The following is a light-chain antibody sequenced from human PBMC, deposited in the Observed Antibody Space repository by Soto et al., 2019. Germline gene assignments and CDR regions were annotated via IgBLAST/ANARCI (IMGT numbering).Light chain of an antibody. CDR2: DVS. V-gene: IGLV2-14*01. CDR3: GPWDSIVSAYV. CDR1: SSDVGGYNS. J-gene: IGLJ1*01. Sequence: QSALTQPASVSGSPGQSIAISCTGTSSDVGGYNSVSWYQQYPGKAPKLMIHDVSNRPSGVSDRFSGSKSGTSGTLGITGLQTGDEADYYCGPWDSIVSAYVFGTGTKVTVL.